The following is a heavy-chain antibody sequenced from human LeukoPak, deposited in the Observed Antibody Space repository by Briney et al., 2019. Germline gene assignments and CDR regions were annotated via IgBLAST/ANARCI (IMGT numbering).Heavy chain of an antibody. CDR1: GFTFSNFA. J-gene: IGHJ5*02. CDR2: ITGYGAT. CDR3: AKGAAAGKVDWFDH. D-gene: IGHD6-13*01. Sequence: GGALRLSCAASGFTFSNFAMMWVRQAPGTGLQWVSTITGYGATLYADSVRGRFTIFRDTSMNTLFLQMNRLGAEDTAVYYCAKGAAAGKVDWFDHWGQGTLVTVSS. V-gene: IGHV3-23*01.